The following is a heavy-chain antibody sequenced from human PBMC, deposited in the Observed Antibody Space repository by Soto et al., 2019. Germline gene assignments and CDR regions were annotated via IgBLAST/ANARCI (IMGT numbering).Heavy chain of an antibody. CDR2: IYSNGGT. Sequence: LSLTCSVSSDSMNSGGYYWSWIRQHPGKGLEWIGYIYSNGGTYYNPSLKSRVTISVDTSKNQFSLNLTSVTGADTAVYYCARRGGSSSGYYYYAFDVWGQGTKVS. D-gene: IGHD6-6*01. J-gene: IGHJ6*02. CDR3: ARRGGSSSGYYYYAFDV. CDR1: SDSMNSGGYY. V-gene: IGHV4-31*03.